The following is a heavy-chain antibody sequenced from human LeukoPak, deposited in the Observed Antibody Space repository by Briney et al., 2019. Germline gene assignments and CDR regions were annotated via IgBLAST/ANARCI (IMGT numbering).Heavy chain of an antibody. CDR3: VRDIGTSPYLHDC. J-gene: IGHJ4*02. Sequence: EASVKVSCKASGYTFTTHGISWVRQAPGQGLEWMGWISVYNGNTNYAQKFQGRVTITTDTSTSAAYMEVRTLRFDDTAVYYCVRDIGTSPYLHDCWGQGTLVTVSS. CDR2: ISVYNGNT. CDR1: GYTFTTHG. D-gene: IGHD6-13*01. V-gene: IGHV1-18*01.